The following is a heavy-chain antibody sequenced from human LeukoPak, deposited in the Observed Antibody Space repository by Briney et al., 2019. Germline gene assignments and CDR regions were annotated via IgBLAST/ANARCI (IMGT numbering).Heavy chain of an antibody. V-gene: IGHV3-23*01. Sequence: GGSLRLPCAASGFTFNRNAISWVRQAPGKGLEWVSTIGGSGDKTFYADSVKGRFTISRDNSKNIVHLQMNSLTGEDTALYYCVRRGDASSGWGDHDFWGQGALVTVSS. CDR1: GFTFNRNA. J-gene: IGHJ4*02. CDR3: VRRGDASSGWGDHDF. CDR2: IGGSGDKT. D-gene: IGHD6-19*01.